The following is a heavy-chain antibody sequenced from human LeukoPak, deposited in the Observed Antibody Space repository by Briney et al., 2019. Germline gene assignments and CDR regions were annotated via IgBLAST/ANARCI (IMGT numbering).Heavy chain of an antibody. CDR1: GGTFSSYA. J-gene: IGHJ4*02. D-gene: IGHD3-3*01. V-gene: IGHV1-69*05. CDR3: ARDPQGGDFWSGYYGD. CDR2: IIPIFGTA. Sequence: SVKVSCKASGGTFSSYAISWVRQAPGQGLEWMGGIIPIFGTANYAQKFQGRVTFTTDESTSTAYMELSSLRSEDTAVYYCARDPQGGDFWSGYYGDWGQGTLVTVSS.